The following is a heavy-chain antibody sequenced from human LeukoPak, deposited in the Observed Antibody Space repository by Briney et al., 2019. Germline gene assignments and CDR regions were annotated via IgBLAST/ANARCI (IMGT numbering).Heavy chain of an antibody. J-gene: IGHJ4*02. CDR3: ARTVRDYRFYYFDN. Sequence: GGSLRLSCAASGFTFSSYVTNWLRQAPGKGLEWVSTISGSDDFTYYADSVKGRLTISRDNSKNTLYLQMNSLSAEDTAVYYCARTVRDYRFYYFDNWGQGTLVTVSS. CDR2: ISGSDDFT. CDR1: GFTFSSYV. V-gene: IGHV3-23*01. D-gene: IGHD4-17*01.